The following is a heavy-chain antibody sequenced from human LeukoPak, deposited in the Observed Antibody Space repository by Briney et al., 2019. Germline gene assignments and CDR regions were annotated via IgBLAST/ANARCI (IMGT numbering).Heavy chain of an antibody. J-gene: IGHJ6*02. Sequence: GGSLRLSCAASGFTFSSYAMHWVRQAPGKGLEWVAVISYDGSNKYYADSVKGRFTISRDNSKNTLYLQMNSLRAEDTAVYYCARCRDPYYYSGMDVWGQGTTVTVSS. V-gene: IGHV3-30*04. CDR3: ARCRDPYYYSGMDV. CDR1: GFTFSSYA. CDR2: ISYDGSNK.